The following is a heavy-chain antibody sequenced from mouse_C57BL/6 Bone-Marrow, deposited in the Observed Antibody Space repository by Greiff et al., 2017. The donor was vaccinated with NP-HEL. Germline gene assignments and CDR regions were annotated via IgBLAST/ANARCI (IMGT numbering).Heavy chain of an antibody. CDR3: ARSPYYVSSYMGYFDV. J-gene: IGHJ1*03. Sequence: QVQLQQPGAELVKPGASVKLSCKASGYTFTSYWMQWVKQRPGQGLEWIGEIDPSDSYTNYNQKFKGKATLTVDTSSSTAYMQLSSLTSEDSAVYYCARSPYYVSSYMGYFDVWGTGTTVTGSS. V-gene: IGHV1-50*01. CDR2: IDPSDSYT. CDR1: GYTFTSYW. D-gene: IGHD1-1*01.